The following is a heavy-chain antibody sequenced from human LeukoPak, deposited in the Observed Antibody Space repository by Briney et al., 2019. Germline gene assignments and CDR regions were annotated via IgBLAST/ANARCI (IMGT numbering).Heavy chain of an antibody. CDR3: ARGLDSSGDY. CDR1: GGSFSGYY. Sequence: PSGTLSLTCAVYGGSFSGYYWSWIRQPPGKGVEWIGEINHRGSTNYNPSLKSRVTISVDASRNQFSLKLTSVTAADTAVFFCARGLDSSGDYWGQGTLVTVSS. CDR2: INHRGST. J-gene: IGHJ4*02. D-gene: IGHD6-25*01. V-gene: IGHV4-34*01.